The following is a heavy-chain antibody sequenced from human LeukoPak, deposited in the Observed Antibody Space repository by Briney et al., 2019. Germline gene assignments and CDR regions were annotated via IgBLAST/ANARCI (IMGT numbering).Heavy chain of an antibody. CDR1: GGTFSSYA. V-gene: IGHV1-69*04. Sequence: ASVKVSCKASGGTFSSYAISWVRQAPGQGLEWMGRIIPILVIANYAQKFQGRVTITADKSTSTAYMELSSLRSEDTAVYYCARAPSPADSSSPLWGQGTLVTVSS. CDR2: IIPILVIA. CDR3: ARAPSPADSSSPL. J-gene: IGHJ4*02. D-gene: IGHD6-13*01.